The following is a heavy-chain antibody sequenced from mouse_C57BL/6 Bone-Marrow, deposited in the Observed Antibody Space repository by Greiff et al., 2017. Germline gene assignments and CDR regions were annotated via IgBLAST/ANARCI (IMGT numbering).Heavy chain of an antibody. CDR2: IYPGNGDT. D-gene: IGHD2-1*01. CDR3: ARSGFYGNYYEAMDY. J-gene: IGHJ4*01. CDR1: GYTFTSYN. Sequence: SGAELVRPGASVKMSCKASGYTFTSYNMHWVKQPPRQGLVWIGAIYPGNGDTSYNQKFKGKATLTVDKSSSTAYMQLSSLTSEDSAVYFCARSGFYGNYYEAMDYWGQGTSVTVSS. V-gene: IGHV1-12*01.